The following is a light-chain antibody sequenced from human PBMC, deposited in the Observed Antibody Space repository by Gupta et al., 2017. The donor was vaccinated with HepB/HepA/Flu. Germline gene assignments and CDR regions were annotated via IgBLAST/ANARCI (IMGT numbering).Light chain of an antibody. CDR1: SSNIGRNT. J-gene: IGLJ1*01. CDR2: SNN. V-gene: IGLV1-44*01. Sequence: QSVLTQPPSASGTPGQRITISCSGSSSNIGRNTVNWYQQLPGAAPKLLIDSNNQRPSGVPDRFSGSKSGKSAYLAISGLQSEDEADYYGEVWHDRLMGEVFGTGTKLTVL. CDR3: EVWHDRLMGEV.